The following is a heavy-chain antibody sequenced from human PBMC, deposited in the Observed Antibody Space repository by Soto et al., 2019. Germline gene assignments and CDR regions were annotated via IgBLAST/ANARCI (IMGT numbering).Heavy chain of an antibody. D-gene: IGHD3-10*01. CDR2: ISSSSSNT. J-gene: IGHJ5*02. Sequence: QVQLVESGGGLVKPGGSLRLSCAASGFTFSDYYMSWIRQAPGKGLEWVSYISSSSSNTNYADSVKGRFTISRDNAKNSLYLQRNSLRAEDTAVYYCARVRGSGSYYPRWFDPWGQGTLVTVSS. V-gene: IGHV3-11*05. CDR1: GFTFSDYY. CDR3: ARVRGSGSYYPRWFDP.